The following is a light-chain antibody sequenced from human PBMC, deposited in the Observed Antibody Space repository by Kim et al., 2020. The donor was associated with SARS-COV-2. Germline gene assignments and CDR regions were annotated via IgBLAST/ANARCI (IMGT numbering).Light chain of an antibody. CDR1: SGSIASNY. CDR2: EDN. CDR3: QSYDSSNQV. J-gene: IGLJ3*02. V-gene: IGLV6-57*03. Sequence: NFMLTQPHSVSESPEKTVTISCTRSSGSIASNYVQWYQQRPGSAPTTVIYEDNQRPSGVPDRFSGSIDSSSNSASLTISGLKTEDEADYYCQSYDSSNQVFGGGTQLTVL.